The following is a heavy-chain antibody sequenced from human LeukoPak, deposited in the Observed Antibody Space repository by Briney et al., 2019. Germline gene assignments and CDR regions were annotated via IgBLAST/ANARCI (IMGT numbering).Heavy chain of an antibody. CDR2: IYHSGST. Sequence: SETLSLTCTVSGGSISSGGYYWSWIRQHPGKGLEWIGEIYHSGSTNYNPSLKSRVTISVDKSKNQFSLKLSSVTAADTAVYYCARDSSSSPAPFFDYWGQGTLVTVSS. CDR3: ARDSSSSPAPFFDY. D-gene: IGHD6-13*01. V-gene: IGHV4-31*09. CDR1: GGSISSGGYY. J-gene: IGHJ4*02.